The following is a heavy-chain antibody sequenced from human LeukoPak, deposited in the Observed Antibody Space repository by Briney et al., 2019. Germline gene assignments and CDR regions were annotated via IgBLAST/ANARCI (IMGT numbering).Heavy chain of an antibody. Sequence: TGGSLRLSCAAPGFTFSSYSMNWVRQAPGKGLEWVSSISSSSSYIYYADSVKGRFTISRDNAKNSLYLQMNSLRAEDTAVYYCARDTYSSGWSAYWYFDLWGRGTLVTVSS. CDR2: ISSSSSYI. D-gene: IGHD6-19*01. J-gene: IGHJ2*01. V-gene: IGHV3-21*01. CDR1: GFTFSSYS. CDR3: ARDTYSSGWSAYWYFDL.